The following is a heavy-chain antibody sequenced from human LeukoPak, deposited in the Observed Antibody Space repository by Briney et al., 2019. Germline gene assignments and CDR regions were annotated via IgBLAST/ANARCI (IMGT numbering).Heavy chain of an antibody. CDR1: GFSFVNSA. V-gene: IGHV3-23*01. J-gene: IGHJ4*02. CDR3: AKGGSLYFFDS. D-gene: IGHD1-26*01. Sequence: QPGGSLRLSCAASGFSFVNSAMSWVRQAPGKGLEWVAGIGASGVYTYYAESVKGRFTISRDNPKDTPLLQMDSLRVEDTAVYYCAKGGSLYFFDSWGQGTLVTVSS. CDR2: IGASGVYT.